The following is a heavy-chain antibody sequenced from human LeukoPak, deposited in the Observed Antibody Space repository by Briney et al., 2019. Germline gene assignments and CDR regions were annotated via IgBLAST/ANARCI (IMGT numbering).Heavy chain of an antibody. J-gene: IGHJ5*02. V-gene: IGHV3-7*01. CDR2: IKQDGSEK. CDR1: GFTFSSYS. CDR3: ARLSATPNWFDP. D-gene: IGHD1-26*01. Sequence: GGSLRLSCAASGFTFSSYSMSWVRQAPGKGLEWVANIKQDGSEKYYVDSVKGRFTISRDNAKNSLYLQMNSLRAEDTAVYYCARLSATPNWFDPWGQGTLVTVSS.